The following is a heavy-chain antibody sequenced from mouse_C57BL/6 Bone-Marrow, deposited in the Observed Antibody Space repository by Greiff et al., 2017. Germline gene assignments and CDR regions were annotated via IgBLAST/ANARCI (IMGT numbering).Heavy chain of an antibody. J-gene: IGHJ4*01. V-gene: IGHV1-54*01. CDR3: ARSGYGSSYGAMDY. CDR2: INPGSGGT. CDR1: GYAFTNYL. D-gene: IGHD1-1*01. Sequence: QVQLQQSGAELVRPGTSVKVSCKASGYAFTNYLIEWVKQRPGQGLEWIGVINPGSGGTNYNEKFKGKATLTADKSSSTAYMQLSSLTSEDSAVYFCARSGYGSSYGAMDYGGQGTSVTVSS.